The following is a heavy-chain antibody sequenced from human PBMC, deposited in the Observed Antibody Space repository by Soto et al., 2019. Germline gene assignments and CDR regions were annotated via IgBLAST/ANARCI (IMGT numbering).Heavy chain of an antibody. Sequence: QVQLVQSGAEVKKPGASVKVSCTTSGYTFTLCGITWVRQAPGQGLEWMGWISPYNGDTKYAEKREGRVTLTTDTSTDTDYMELTSLTSDDTAEYYCARGGQYRYFDYWGQGTLVTVSS. CDR3: ARGGQYRYFDY. CDR2: ISPYNGDT. J-gene: IGHJ4*02. D-gene: IGHD2-2*02. V-gene: IGHV1-18*01. CDR1: GYTFTLCG.